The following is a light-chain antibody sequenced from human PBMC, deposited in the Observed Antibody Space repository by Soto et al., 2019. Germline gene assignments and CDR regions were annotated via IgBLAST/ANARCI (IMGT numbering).Light chain of an antibody. J-gene: IGLJ3*02. CDR2: KDS. V-gene: IGLV3-25*03. CDR1: ALPKQY. Sequence: SYELSQPPSLSVSPGQTARITCSGDALPKQYAFWYHQKPGQAPVLVIYKDSERPSGIPERFSGSSSGTTVTLTISGVQAEDEADYYCQSADSSGTWVFGGGTKLTVL. CDR3: QSADSSGTWV.